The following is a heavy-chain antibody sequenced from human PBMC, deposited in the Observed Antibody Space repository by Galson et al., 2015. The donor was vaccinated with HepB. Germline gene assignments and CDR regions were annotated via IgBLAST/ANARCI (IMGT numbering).Heavy chain of an antibody. Sequence: ETLSLTCTVSGGSISSGGYYWSWIRQHPGKGPEWIGYIYYSGSTNYNPSLKSRVTISVDTSKNQFSLKLSSVTAADTAVYYCARYSSGWSFDPWGQGTLVTVSS. CDR3: ARYSSGWSFDP. CDR2: IYYSGST. D-gene: IGHD6-19*01. CDR1: GGSISSGGYY. J-gene: IGHJ5*02. V-gene: IGHV4-61*08.